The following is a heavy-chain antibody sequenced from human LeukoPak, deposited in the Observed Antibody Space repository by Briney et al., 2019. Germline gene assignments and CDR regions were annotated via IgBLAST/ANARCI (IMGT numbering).Heavy chain of an antibody. CDR3: ARAYYYGSGSYYSFDY. CDR2: IDYSGST. CDR1: GGSLSSYY. D-gene: IGHD3-10*01. J-gene: IGHJ4*02. V-gene: IGHV4-59*13. Sequence: SETLSLTCTVSGGSLSSYYWSWIRQPPGKGLEWIGYIDYSGSTNYNPSLKSRVTISVDTSKNQFSLKLSSVTAADTAVYYCARAYYYGSGSYYSFDYWGQGTLVTVSS.